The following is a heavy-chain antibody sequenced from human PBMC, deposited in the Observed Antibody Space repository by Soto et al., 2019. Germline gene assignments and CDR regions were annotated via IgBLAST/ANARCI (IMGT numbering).Heavy chain of an antibody. V-gene: IGHV1-2*02. CDR2: INPATGAA. J-gene: IGHJ3*02. CDR1: GYPVTAYY. CDR3: ARGGGVGVAGSAAFDM. Sequence: QLHLVQSGAVVKKPGASVTVSCSASGYPVTAYYMHWVRQAPGRGLEWMGGINPATGAAKYTQTYPGGGTPSRGTPPRTVFSGLCGPRPLDTAAFFCARGGGVGVAGSAAFDMWGQGTLVTVSS. D-gene: IGHD3-3*01.